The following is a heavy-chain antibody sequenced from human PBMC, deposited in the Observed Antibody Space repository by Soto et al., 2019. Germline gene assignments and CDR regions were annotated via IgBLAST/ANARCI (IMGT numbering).Heavy chain of an antibody. CDR2: IYYNGST. Sequence: QVQLQESGPGLVKPSETLSLTCTVSGGSISSYYWSWIRQPPGKGLEWIGYIYYNGSTNYNPSLTSVVYISLALXKNHLSLMLSSVTAADTAVYYCARHYYGSGMGCAYWGQGTLVTVSS. CDR3: ARHYYGSGMGCAY. CDR1: GGSISSYY. J-gene: IGHJ4*02. V-gene: IGHV4-59*08. D-gene: IGHD3-10*01.